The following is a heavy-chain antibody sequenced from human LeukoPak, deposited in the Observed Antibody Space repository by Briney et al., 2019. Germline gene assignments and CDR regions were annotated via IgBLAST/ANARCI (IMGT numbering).Heavy chain of an antibody. J-gene: IGHJ6*03. Sequence: SETLSLTCAVYGGSFSGYYWSWIRQPPGKGLEWIGEINHSGGTKYNPSLKSRVTISVDTSKNQFSLKLSSVTAADTAMYYCARVKDPGGYYYYYYMGVWGKGTTVTVSS. CDR3: ARVKDPGGYYYYYYMGV. CDR1: GGSFSGYY. CDR2: INHSGGT. D-gene: IGHD3-16*01. V-gene: IGHV4-34*01.